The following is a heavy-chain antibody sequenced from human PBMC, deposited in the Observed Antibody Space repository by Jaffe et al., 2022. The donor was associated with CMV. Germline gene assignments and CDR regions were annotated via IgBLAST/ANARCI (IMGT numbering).Heavy chain of an antibody. V-gene: IGHV2-5*01. Sequence: QITLKESGPTLVKPTQTLTLTCTFSGFSLSSSAEGLAWLRQPPGKALEWLAFISWKDDKRYSPSLKSRLTITKDTSKNQVVLTMTDMDPVDTATYFCAHRSCTTCYTDDSDWFDPWGQGTLVTVSS. D-gene: IGHD2-2*02. CDR3: AHRSCTTCYTDDSDWFDP. J-gene: IGHJ5*02. CDR1: GFSLSSSAEG. CDR2: ISWKDDK.